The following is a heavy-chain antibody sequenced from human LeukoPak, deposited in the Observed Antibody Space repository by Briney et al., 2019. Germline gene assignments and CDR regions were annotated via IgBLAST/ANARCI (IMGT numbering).Heavy chain of an antibody. Sequence: ASVKVSCKASGFTFTSSAVQWVRQARGQRLEWIGWIVVGSGNTNYAQKFQERVTITRDMSTSTAYMELSSLRSEDTAVYYCAAGLFVLRFLEWLAEDAFDIWGQGTMVTVSS. CDR2: IVVGSGNT. D-gene: IGHD3-3*01. J-gene: IGHJ3*02. CDR3: AAGLFVLRFLEWLAEDAFDI. CDR1: GFTFTSSA. V-gene: IGHV1-58*01.